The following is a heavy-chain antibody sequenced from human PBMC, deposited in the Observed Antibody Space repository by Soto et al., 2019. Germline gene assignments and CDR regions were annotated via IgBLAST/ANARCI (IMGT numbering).Heavy chain of an antibody. Sequence: QVQLVQSGAEVKKPGASVKVSCKASGYTFTNYYIHWVRQAPGQGLEWMGWIDGDSGDTNYAQKFQGWVTMTRDTSFNTAYMELSRLTSDYTAVYYCARTPNNGRAGVYGMDVWGQGTTVTVSS. D-gene: IGHD1-26*01. CDR1: GYTFTNYY. J-gene: IGHJ6*02. CDR3: ARTPNNGRAGVYGMDV. CDR2: IDGDSGDT. V-gene: IGHV1-2*04.